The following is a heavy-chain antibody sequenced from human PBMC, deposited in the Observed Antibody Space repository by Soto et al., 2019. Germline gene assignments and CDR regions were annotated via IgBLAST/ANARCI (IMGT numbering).Heavy chain of an antibody. CDR1: GGSISSGGYY. J-gene: IGHJ4*02. Sequence: PSETLSLTCTVSGGSISSGGYYWSWIRQHPGKGLEWIGYIYYSGSTYYNPSLKSRVTISVDTSKNQFSLKLSSVTAADTAVYYCARALLIPGYLAVAGTATFDYWGQGTQVTVSS. CDR2: IYYSGST. CDR3: ARALLIPGYLAVAGTATFDY. D-gene: IGHD6-19*01. V-gene: IGHV4-31*03.